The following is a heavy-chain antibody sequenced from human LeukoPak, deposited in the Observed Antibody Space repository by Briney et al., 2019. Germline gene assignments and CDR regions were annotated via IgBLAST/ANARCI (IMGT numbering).Heavy chain of an antibody. CDR2: IYPGDSDT. CDR1: GYRLNNYW. J-gene: IGHJ4*02. Sequence: GESLKISCEGSGYRLNNYWIGWVCQMPGKGLEWMGIIYPGDSDTRYSPSFQGQVTISADKSISTAYLQWSSLKASDTAMYYCARAIDYGDGDFDYWGQGTLVTVSS. CDR3: ARAIDYGDGDFDY. V-gene: IGHV5-51*01. D-gene: IGHD4-17*01.